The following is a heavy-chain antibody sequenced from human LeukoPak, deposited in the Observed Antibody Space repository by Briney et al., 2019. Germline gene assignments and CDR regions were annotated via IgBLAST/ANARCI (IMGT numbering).Heavy chain of an antibody. J-gene: IGHJ6*03. Sequence: GGSLRLSCAASGFTFSSYAMSWVRQAPGKGLEWVSAISGSGGSTYYADSVKGRFTISRDNSKNTLYLQMNSLRAEDTAVYYCAKDLEQWLSYYYYMDVWGKGTTVTVSS. V-gene: IGHV3-23*01. CDR1: GFTFSSYA. CDR3: AKDLEQWLSYYYYMDV. D-gene: IGHD6-19*01. CDR2: ISGSGGST.